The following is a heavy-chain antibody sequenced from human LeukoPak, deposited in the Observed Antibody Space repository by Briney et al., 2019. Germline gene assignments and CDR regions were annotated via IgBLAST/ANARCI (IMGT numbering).Heavy chain of an antibody. CDR3: ASVRYGGDAFDI. Sequence: ASVKVSCKASGYTFTSYYTHWVRQAHGQGLEWMGIINPSGGSTSYAQKFQGRVTMTRDTSTSTVYMELSSLRSEDTAVYYCASVRYGGDAFDIWGQGTMVTVSS. V-gene: IGHV1-46*03. CDR2: INPSGGST. CDR1: GYTFTSYY. D-gene: IGHD4-23*01. J-gene: IGHJ3*02.